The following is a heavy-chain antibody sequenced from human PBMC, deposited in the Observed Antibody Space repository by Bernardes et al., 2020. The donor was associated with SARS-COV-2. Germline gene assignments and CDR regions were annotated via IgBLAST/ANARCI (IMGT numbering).Heavy chain of an antibody. CDR3: ARLIDLPIHYGMDV. Sequence: SETLSLTCNVSGGSINYYYWSWIRQPPGKGLEWIGYIYYSGGTNYNPSLKSRVTISIDTSKNQFSLKLRSVTATDTAVYYCARLIDLPIHYGMDVWGQGTTVTVSS. J-gene: IGHJ6*02. CDR1: GGSINYYY. CDR2: IYYSGGT. V-gene: IGHV4-59*08.